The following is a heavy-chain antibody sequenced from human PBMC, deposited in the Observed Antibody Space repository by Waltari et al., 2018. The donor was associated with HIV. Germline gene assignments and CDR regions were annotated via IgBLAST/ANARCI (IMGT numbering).Heavy chain of an antibody. J-gene: IGHJ4*02. Sequence: EVQLVESGGGLVQPGESLRLSCAASGFTFSSHWMSWVRQAPGKGLECVANIKPDGSETYYVDSMKGRFTISRDNAKTSLYLQMNSLRAEDTAVYFCAREYFYESSGYYYRSTFDYWGQGTLVTVSS. CDR1: GFTFSSHW. CDR2: IKPDGSET. D-gene: IGHD3-22*01. CDR3: AREYFYESSGYYYRSTFDY. V-gene: IGHV3-7*01.